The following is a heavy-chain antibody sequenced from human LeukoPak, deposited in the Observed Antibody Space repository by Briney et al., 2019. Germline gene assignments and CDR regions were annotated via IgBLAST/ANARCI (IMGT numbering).Heavy chain of an antibody. V-gene: IGHV3-30*07. Sequence: GRSLRLSCAASGFTFSNYAMHWVRQAPGKGLEWVAVISYDESNKYYADSVKGRFTISRDNSRNTLYLQMNSLRAEDTAVYYCARDSYGLDYWGQGTLVTVSS. J-gene: IGHJ4*02. CDR3: ARDSYGLDY. CDR2: ISYDESNK. D-gene: IGHD4-17*01. CDR1: GFTFSNYA.